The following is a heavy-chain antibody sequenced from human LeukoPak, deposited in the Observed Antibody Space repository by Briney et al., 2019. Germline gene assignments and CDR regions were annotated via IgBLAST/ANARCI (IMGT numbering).Heavy chain of an antibody. Sequence: GGSLRLSWAASGFTFSGCGMHWVRQAPGKGLEWVAFIWYDGRDKYYADSVKGQFTISRDNSKNTLYLQMNSLRAEDTAVYYCAKDPYSYGSYFDYWGQGTLVTVSS. CDR1: GFTFSGCG. CDR3: AKDPYSYGSYFDY. J-gene: IGHJ4*02. V-gene: IGHV3-30*02. CDR2: IWYDGRDK. D-gene: IGHD5-18*01.